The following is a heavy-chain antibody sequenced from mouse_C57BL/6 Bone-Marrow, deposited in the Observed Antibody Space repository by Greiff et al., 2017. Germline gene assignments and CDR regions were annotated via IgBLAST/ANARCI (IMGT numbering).Heavy chain of an antibody. CDR3: ARYFYAMDY. Sequence: QVHVKQPGAELVKPGASVKLSCKASGYTFTSYWMHWVKQRPGQGLEWIGMIHPNSGSTNYNEKFKSKATLTVDKSSSTAYMQRSSLTSEDSAVYYCARYFYAMDYWGQGTSVTVSS. CDR2: IHPNSGST. J-gene: IGHJ4*01. CDR1: GYTFTSYW. D-gene: IGHD2-12*01. V-gene: IGHV1-64*01.